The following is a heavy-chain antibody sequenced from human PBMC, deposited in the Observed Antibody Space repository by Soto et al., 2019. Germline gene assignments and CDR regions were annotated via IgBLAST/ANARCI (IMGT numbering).Heavy chain of an antibody. J-gene: IGHJ4*01. D-gene: IGHD2-15*01. Sequence: KPSETLSLTXVVYGESFGGFYWSWVRQSPGKGLEWIGEISQTETTAYSPSLKGRVSISADTSKKQFSLTLTSVTAADTAVYYCVHSPNVAVDHWGHGTLVTVSS. CDR3: VHSPNVAVDH. CDR1: GESFGGFY. CDR2: ISQTETT. V-gene: IGHV4-34*01.